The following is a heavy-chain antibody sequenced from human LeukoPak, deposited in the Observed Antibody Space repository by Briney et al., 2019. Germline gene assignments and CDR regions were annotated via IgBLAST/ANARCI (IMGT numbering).Heavy chain of an antibody. CDR1: GFTFSSYA. D-gene: IGHD2-21*02. V-gene: IGHV3-23*01. CDR2: SSGSGGST. CDR3: AKDQLAYCGGDCYSFDY. J-gene: IGHJ4*02. Sequence: GGSLRLSCAASGFTFSSYAMSWVRQAPGKGLEWVSASSGSGGSTYYADSVKGRFTISRDNSKNTLYLQMNSLRAEDTAVYYCAKDQLAYCGGDCYSFDYWGQGTLVTVSS.